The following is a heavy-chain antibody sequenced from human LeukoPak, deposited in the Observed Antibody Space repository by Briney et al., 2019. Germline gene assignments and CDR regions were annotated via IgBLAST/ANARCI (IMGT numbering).Heavy chain of an antibody. CDR1: GYTFTGYY. J-gene: IGHJ4*02. CDR2: INPNSSGT. CDR3: ARGYYYGSGSYYAY. Sequence: VASVKVSCKASGYTFTGYYMHWVRQAPGQGLEWMGWINPNSSGTNYAQKFQGRVTMTRDTSISTAYMELSRLRSDDTAVYYCARGYYYGSGSYYAYWGQGTLVTVSS. V-gene: IGHV1-2*02. D-gene: IGHD3-10*01.